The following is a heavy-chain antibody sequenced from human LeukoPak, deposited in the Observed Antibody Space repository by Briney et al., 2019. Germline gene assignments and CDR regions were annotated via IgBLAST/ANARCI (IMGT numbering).Heavy chain of an antibody. CDR3: ARAKAARPNWFDP. J-gene: IGHJ5*02. D-gene: IGHD6-6*01. CDR1: GGSISSDNYY. V-gene: IGHV4-61*02. CDR2: IYTGGSA. Sequence: PSETLSLTCTVSGGSISSDNYYWSWIRQPAGKGLEWIGRIYTGGSADYNPSLKSRVTISVDTSKNQFSLKLSSVTAADTAVYYCARAKAARPNWFDPWGQGTLVTVSS.